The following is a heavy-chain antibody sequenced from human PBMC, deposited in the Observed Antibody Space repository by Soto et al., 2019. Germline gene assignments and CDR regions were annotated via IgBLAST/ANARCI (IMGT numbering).Heavy chain of an antibody. CDR1: GYTFTSYD. J-gene: IGHJ3*02. CDR2: MNPNSGNT. Sequence: ASVKVSCKASGYTFTSYDINWVRQATGQGLEWMGWMNPNSGNTGYAQKFQGRVTMTRNTSISTAYMELSSLRSEDTAVYYCAVTYYYDSSGYSSDAFDIWGQGTMVTVSS. V-gene: IGHV1-8*01. D-gene: IGHD3-22*01. CDR3: AVTYYYDSSGYSSDAFDI.